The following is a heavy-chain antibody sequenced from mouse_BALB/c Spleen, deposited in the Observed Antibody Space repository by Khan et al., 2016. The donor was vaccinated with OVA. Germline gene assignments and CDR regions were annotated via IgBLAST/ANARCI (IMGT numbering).Heavy chain of an antibody. J-gene: IGHJ4*01. CDR2: IYPGDGDT. Sequence: QVRLQQSGPELVKPGAFVKISCKASGYTFTSYNINWVKQRPGQGLEWIGWIYPGDGDTKYNEKFKGKATLTADQSSTTAYMQLSSLTSENSAVXFCAREGLRGVGVDYWGQGTSVTVSS. CDR3: AREGLRGVGVDY. V-gene: IGHV1S56*01. D-gene: IGHD2-4*01. CDR1: GYTFTSYN.